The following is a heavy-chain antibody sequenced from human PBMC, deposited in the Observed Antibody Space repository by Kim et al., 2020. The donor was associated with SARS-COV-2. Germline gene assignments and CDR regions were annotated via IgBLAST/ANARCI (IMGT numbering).Heavy chain of an antibody. CDR2: ITSKASGGTT. Sequence: GGSLRLSCTTSGFTFDDYSMSWFRQAPGKGLEWVGFITSKASGGTTEYAASVKGRFTIPRDDSKSIAYLQMNSLKTEDTAGYYCTLKQWELLDWGQGTL. J-gene: IGHJ1*01. D-gene: IGHD1-26*01. CDR3: TLKQWELLD. CDR1: GFTFDDYS. V-gene: IGHV3-49*03.